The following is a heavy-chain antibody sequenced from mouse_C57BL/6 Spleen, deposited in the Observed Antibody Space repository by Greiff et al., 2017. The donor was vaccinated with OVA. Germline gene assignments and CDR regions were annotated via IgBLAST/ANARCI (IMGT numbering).Heavy chain of an antibody. CDR1: GYTFTDYY. CDR3: ARYGAYDYAAWFAY. V-gene: IGHV1-26*01. J-gene: IGHJ3*01. Sequence: VQLQQSGPELVQPGASVKISCKASGYTFTDYYMNWVKQSHGKSLEWIGDINPNNGGPSYNQKFKGKATLTVDKSSSTAYMELRSRTSEDSAVYYCARYGAYDYAAWFAYWGQGTLVTVSA. D-gene: IGHD2-4*01. CDR2: INPNNGGP.